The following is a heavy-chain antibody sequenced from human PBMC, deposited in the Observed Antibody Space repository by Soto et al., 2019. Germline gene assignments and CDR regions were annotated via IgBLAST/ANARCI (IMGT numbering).Heavy chain of an antibody. D-gene: IGHD6-19*01. CDR2: ISYDGSNK. CDR3: AKEGLAVAGGDY. J-gene: IGHJ4*02. Sequence: ESGGGVVQPGRSLRLSCAASGFTFSSCDMHWVRQAPGKGLEWVAIISYDGSNKYYADSVKGRFTISRDNSKNTLYLQMNSLRAEDTAVYYCAKEGLAVAGGDYWGQGTLVTVSS. V-gene: IGHV3-30*18. CDR1: GFTFSSCD.